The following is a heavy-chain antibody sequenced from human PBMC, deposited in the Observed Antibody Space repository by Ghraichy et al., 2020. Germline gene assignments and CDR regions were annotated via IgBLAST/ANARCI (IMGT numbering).Heavy chain of an antibody. V-gene: IGHV4-39*01. D-gene: IGHD4-17*01. CDR1: GGSISSSSYY. CDR3: ARHTDDYGDYYYGMDV. CDR2: IYNSGST. J-gene: IGHJ6*02. Sequence: SETLSLTCTVSGGSISSSSYYWGWIRQPPGKGLEWIGSIYNSGSTYYNASPKSRVTISVDTYKNQFSLKLSSVTAADTAVYYCARHTDDYGDYYYGMDVWGQGTTVTVSS.